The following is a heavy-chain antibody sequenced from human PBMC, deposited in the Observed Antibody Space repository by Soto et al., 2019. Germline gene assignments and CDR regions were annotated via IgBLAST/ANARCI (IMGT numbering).Heavy chain of an antibody. CDR3: VKDWGCSGGSPFQPCFDY. CDR2: ISSNGGST. Sequence: EVQLVESGGGLVQPGGSLRLSCSASGFTFSSYAMHWVRQAPGKGLEYVSAISSNGGSTYYADSVKGRFTISRDNSKNTLYLQMSSLRAEDTAVYYCVKDWGCSGGSPFQPCFDYWGQGTLVTVSS. CDR1: GFTFSSYA. D-gene: IGHD2-15*01. V-gene: IGHV3-64D*08. J-gene: IGHJ4*02.